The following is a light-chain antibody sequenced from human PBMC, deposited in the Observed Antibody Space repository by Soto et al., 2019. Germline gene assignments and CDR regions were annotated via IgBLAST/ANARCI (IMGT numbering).Light chain of an antibody. CDR3: QQYYNSVLT. Sequence: EIVLTQSPATLSLSPGERATLSCRASQSVSSYLAWYQQKPGQAPRLLIYDASNRATGIPARFSGSGSGTDFTLTISSLQPEDSASYYCQQYYNSVLTFGGGTKVDIK. V-gene: IGKV3-11*01. CDR1: QSVSSY. J-gene: IGKJ4*01. CDR2: DAS.